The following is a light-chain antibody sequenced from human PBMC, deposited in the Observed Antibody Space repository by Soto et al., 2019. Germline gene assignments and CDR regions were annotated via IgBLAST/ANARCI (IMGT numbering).Light chain of an antibody. V-gene: IGKV1-5*03. J-gene: IGKJ4*01. CDR2: KAS. CDR1: QTISSW. CDR3: QHYNNWPLT. Sequence: DIQMTQSPSTLSGSVGDRVTITCRASQTISSWLAWYQQKPGKAPKLLIYKASTLKSGVPSRFSGSGSGTEFTLTSSSLQPDDFATYYCQHYNNWPLTFGGGTKVDIK.